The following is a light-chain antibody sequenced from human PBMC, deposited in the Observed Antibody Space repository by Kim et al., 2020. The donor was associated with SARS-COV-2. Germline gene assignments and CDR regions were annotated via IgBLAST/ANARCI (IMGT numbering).Light chain of an antibody. V-gene: IGKV1-5*03. CDR1: QSISNW. J-gene: IGKJ4*01. CDR3: QQNNSYST. CDR2: KTA. Sequence: DIQMTQSPSTLSASVGDRVTITCRPSQSISNWLAWYQQKPGKAPKLLIYKTATLESGVPSRFSGSGSETEFTLTISTLQPDDVATYYRQQNNSYSTFGEGTKVDIK.